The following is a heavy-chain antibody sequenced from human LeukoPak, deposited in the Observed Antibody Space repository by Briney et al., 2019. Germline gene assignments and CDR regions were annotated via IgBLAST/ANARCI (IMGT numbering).Heavy chain of an antibody. V-gene: IGHV4-4*07. J-gene: IGHJ5*02. CDR2: IYTSGST. CDR3: ARDEAPYYYGSGSSTGFDP. CDR1: GGSISSYY. D-gene: IGHD3-10*01. Sequence: SETPSLTCTVSGGSISSYYWSWIRQPAGKGLEWIGRIYTSGSTNYNPSLKSRVTMSVDTSKNQFSLKLSSVTAADTAVYYCARDEAPYYYGSGSSTGFDPWGQGTLVTVSS.